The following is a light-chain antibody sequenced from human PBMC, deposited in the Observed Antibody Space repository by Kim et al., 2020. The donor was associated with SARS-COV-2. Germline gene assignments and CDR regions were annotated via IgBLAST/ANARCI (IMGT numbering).Light chain of an antibody. CDR3: QQRNNWHPT. Sequence: DIVLTQSPATLSLSPGERATLSCRASQSVSNYLIWYQQKPGQPPRLLMYDASNRVTGIPDRFSGIGSGTDFTLTISSLEPEDFAVYYCQQRNNWHPTFVQGTRLEIK. J-gene: IGKJ5*01. V-gene: IGKV3-11*01. CDR1: QSVSNY. CDR2: DAS.